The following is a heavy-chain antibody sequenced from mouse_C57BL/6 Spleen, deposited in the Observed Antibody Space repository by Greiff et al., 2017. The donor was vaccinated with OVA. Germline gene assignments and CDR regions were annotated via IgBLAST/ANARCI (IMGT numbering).Heavy chain of an antibody. V-gene: IGHV1-81*01. D-gene: IGHD1-1*01. Sequence: QVQLQQSGAELARPGASVKLSCKASGYTFTSYGISWVKQRTGQGLEWIGEIYPRSDNTYYNEKFKGKATLTADQSSSTAYMQLNSLTSEDSAVYYCARGGITTARIGDYWGQGTSVTVSS. CDR3: ARGGITTARIGDY. J-gene: IGHJ4*01. CDR1: GYTFTSYG. CDR2: IYPRSDNT.